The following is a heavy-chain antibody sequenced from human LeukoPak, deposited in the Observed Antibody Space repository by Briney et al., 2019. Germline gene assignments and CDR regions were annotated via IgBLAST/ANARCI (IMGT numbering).Heavy chain of an antibody. Sequence: PSETLSLTCTVSGGSISSSGYYWGWIRQPPGKGLEWIGIIYYSGSTYYNPSLKSRLTISVDTSKNQFSLKLSSVTATDTAVYYCARQGYCSSTSCYEYWFDPWGQGTLVTVSS. D-gene: IGHD2-2*01. CDR1: GGSISSSGYY. CDR2: IYYSGST. CDR3: ARQGYCSSTSCYEYWFDP. V-gene: IGHV4-39*01. J-gene: IGHJ5*02.